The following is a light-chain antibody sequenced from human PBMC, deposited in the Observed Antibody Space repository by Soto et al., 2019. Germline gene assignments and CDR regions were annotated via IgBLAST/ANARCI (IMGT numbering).Light chain of an antibody. CDR2: LNSDGSH. V-gene: IGLV4-69*01. Sequence: QPVLTQSPPASASLGASVKFTCTLSSGHSNYAIAWHQQQPEKGPRYLMKLNSDGSHTKGAGIPDRFSGSSSGAERYLIISSLQSEDEADYYCQTWGTGIQVFGGGTKLTVL. J-gene: IGLJ3*02. CDR3: QTWGTGIQV. CDR1: SGHSNYA.